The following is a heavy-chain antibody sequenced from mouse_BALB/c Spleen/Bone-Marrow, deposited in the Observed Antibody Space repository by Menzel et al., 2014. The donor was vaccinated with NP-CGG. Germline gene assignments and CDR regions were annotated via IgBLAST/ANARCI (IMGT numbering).Heavy chain of an antibody. CDR3: AGLTQGFYYFDY. Sequence: QVQLQQSGAEVVRPGVSVEIPCKGSGYTFTDYAMHWVKQSHAKSLEWIGVISTYYGDVNYSQKFKGKATMTVDKSSSTAYMELARLTSEDSAIYYCAGLTQGFYYFDYWGQGTTLTVSS. CDR2: ISTYYGDV. V-gene: IGHV1S137*01. J-gene: IGHJ2*01. CDR1: GYTFTDYA. D-gene: IGHD3-1*01.